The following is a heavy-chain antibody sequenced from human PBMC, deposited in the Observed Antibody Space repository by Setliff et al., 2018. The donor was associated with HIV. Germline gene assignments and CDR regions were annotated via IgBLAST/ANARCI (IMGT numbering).Heavy chain of an antibody. V-gene: IGHV4-39*07. J-gene: IGHJ4*02. CDR3: AAQDLDLVKYYYMDY. Sequence: LSLTCSVSGAVISRSTHHWAWIRQPPGKVLEWIGALSSNGNTYFNPTLKSRVTLSIDSSKNLFSLKLNSLTAADTAVYFCAAQDLDLVKYYYMDYWGPGALVTVSS. CDR1: GAVISRSTHH. CDR2: LSSNGNT. D-gene: IGHD2-21*01.